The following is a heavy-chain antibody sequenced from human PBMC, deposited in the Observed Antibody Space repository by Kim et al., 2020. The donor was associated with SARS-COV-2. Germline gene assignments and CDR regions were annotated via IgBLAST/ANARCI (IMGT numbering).Heavy chain of an antibody. J-gene: IGHJ2*01. Sequence: GGSLRLSCAASGFTFSSYAMHWVRQAPGKGLEWVAVISYDGSNKYYADSVKGRFTISRDNSKNTLYLQMNSLRAEDTAVYYCARKYCSGGSCYSSLWYFDLWGRGTLVTVSS. CDR2: ISYDGSNK. CDR3: ARKYCSGGSCYSSLWYFDL. CDR1: GFTFSSYA. D-gene: IGHD2-15*01. V-gene: IGHV3-30*04.